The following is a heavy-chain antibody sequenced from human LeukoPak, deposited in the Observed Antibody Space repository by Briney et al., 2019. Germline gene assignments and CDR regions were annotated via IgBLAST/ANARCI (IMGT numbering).Heavy chain of an antibody. J-gene: IGHJ4*02. CDR3: ARDQIVTVRPDIDY. CDR1: GFTFRNHW. Sequence: PGGSLRLSCAASGFTFRNHWRHSVRQTPGKGLVWVSRISSDGSSTTYADSVKGRFTISRDNAKNTLYLQMNNLRAEDTATYYCARDQIVTVRPDIDYWGQGTLVIVSS. D-gene: IGHD3-22*01. V-gene: IGHV3-74*03. CDR2: ISSDGSST.